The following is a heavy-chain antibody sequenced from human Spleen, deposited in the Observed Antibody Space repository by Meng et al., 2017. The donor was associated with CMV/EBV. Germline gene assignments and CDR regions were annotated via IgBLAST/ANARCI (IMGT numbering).Heavy chain of an antibody. CDR1: GFTFSNYW. D-gene: IGHD2-2*01. V-gene: IGHV3-74*01. Sequence: GESLKISCAVSGFTFSNYWMHWVRQAPGKGLVWVSRISSDGSITSYADSVKGRFTISRDNAKNTLYLEMNSLRAEDTAVYYCARANWAFCGSTSCPSFDSWGQGTLVTVSS. CDR3: ARANWAFCGSTSCPSFDS. J-gene: IGHJ4*02. CDR2: ISSDGSIT.